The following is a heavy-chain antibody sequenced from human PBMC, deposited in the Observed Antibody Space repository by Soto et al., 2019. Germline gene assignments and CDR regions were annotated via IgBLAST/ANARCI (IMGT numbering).Heavy chain of an antibody. CDR1: GFPFDRYA. CDR3: AKGRIAVAAGAFDS. V-gene: IGHV3-33*03. J-gene: IGHJ3*01. D-gene: IGHD6-19*01. CDR2: IWYDGSYT. Sequence: QVHLAESGGGVVQPGTSLRLSCAASGFPFDRYAIHWVRQAPGKGLEWVAAIWYDGSYTYYGESVKGRFLISRDNSKNTVFLEMNSLRAEDAAVYFRAKGRIAVAAGAFDSWGPGTRVIVSS.